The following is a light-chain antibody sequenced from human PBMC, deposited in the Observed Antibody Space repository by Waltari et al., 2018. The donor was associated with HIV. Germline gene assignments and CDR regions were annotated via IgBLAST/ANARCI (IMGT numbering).Light chain of an antibody. Sequence: SYELTQAPSVSVSPGQTASPPCPGDELGDRYACWYQHKPGQSPLLVIYQANTRPSGIPERFSGSNAGNTATLTISGTKAMDEADYYCQARDSSTVVFGGGTKLTVL. V-gene: IGLV3-1*01. CDR2: QAN. J-gene: IGLJ2*01. CDR1: ELGDRY. CDR3: QARDSSTVV.